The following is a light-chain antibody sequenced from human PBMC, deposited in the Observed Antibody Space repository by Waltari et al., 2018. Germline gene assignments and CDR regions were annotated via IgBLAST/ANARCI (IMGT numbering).Light chain of an antibody. CDR3: QQYDDWPLT. CDR2: GAS. Sequence: EIVMTQSPATLSVSPGERATLSCRASQSVRSNLAWYQQKPGQAPRLLIYGASTRATGIPSMFTGSWSETEFTLTISSLQSEDFAIYYCQQYDDWPLTFGPGTKVDIK. CDR1: QSVRSN. V-gene: IGKV3-15*01. J-gene: IGKJ3*01.